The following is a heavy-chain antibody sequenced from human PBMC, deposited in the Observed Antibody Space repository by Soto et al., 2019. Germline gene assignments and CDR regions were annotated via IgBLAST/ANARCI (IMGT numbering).Heavy chain of an antibody. CDR3: PREPVRLTWYPYYYVMGR. CDR2: IRGFTGNT. CDR1: GYPFTNYG. Sequence: ASVKVASKASGYPFTNYGMSCVRQAPAQGLQWMAWIRGFTGNTTYSQKVHAIVTMTTYTSTSTAYMDLRSLRSYDTASYYCPREPVRLTWYPYYYVMGRCGRRPTGAASS. V-gene: IGHV1-18*01. D-gene: IGHD3-16*01. J-gene: IGHJ6*01.